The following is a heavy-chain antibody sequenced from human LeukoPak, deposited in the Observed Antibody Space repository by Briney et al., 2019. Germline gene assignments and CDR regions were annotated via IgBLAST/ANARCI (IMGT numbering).Heavy chain of an antibody. V-gene: IGHV3-23*01. D-gene: IGHD4-23*01. J-gene: IGHJ5*02. CDR2: ISPGGDRT. CDR1: GFTFSTYA. Sequence: GGALRLSCAASGFTFSTYALGWVRQAPGKGLEWVSAISPGGDRTYYADSVKGRFAISRDNSKNMLYLQMDSLRAEDTAVSSCAKSVTHDPWGQGTLVTVSS. CDR3: AKSVTHDP.